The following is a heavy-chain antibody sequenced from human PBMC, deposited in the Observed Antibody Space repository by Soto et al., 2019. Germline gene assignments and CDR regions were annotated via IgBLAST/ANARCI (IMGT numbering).Heavy chain of an antibody. J-gene: IGHJ6*02. CDR3: ARNSYYYDSSGYYWGYYYYGMDV. V-gene: IGHV1-69*01. CDR1: GGTFSSYA. CDR2: IIPIFGTA. Sequence: QVPLVQSGAEVKKPGSSVKVSCKASGGTFSSYAISWVRQAPGQGLEWMGGIIPIFGTANYAQKFQGRVTITADESTSTAYMELSSLRSEDTAVYYCARNSYYYDSSGYYWGYYYYGMDVWGQGTTVTVSS. D-gene: IGHD3-22*01.